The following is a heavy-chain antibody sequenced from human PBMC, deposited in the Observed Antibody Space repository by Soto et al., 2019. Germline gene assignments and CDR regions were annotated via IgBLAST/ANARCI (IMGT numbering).Heavy chain of an antibody. CDR2: IFSNDEK. CDR1: GFSLSNARMG. V-gene: IGHV2-26*01. J-gene: IGHJ4*02. CDR3: AQAPYGDYVFDY. D-gene: IGHD4-17*01. Sequence: QVTLKESGPVLVKPTETLTLTCTVSGFSLSNARMGVSWIRQPPGKALEWLAHIFSNDEKSYSTSLKSRLTISKDTSKSQVVLTMTNMDPVDTATYYCAQAPYGDYVFDYWGQGTLVTVSS.